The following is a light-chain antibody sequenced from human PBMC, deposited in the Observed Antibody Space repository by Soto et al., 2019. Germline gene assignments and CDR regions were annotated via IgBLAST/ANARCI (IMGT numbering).Light chain of an antibody. CDR3: QQYHNWPPTWT. CDR1: QSVSSN. J-gene: IGKJ1*01. Sequence: DILMTQSPARKTVPPLERQTLSCRSSQSVSSNLAWYQQKPGQAPRPLLHGVSTRATDIPAPSSGSGSGTEFTLTISSLQPEDFAVYYCQQYHNWPPTWTFGQGTKVDIK. CDR2: GVS. V-gene: IGKV3-15*01.